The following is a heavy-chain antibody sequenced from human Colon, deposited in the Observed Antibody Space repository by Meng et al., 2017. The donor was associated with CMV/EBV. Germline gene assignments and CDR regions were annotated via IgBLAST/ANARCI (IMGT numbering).Heavy chain of an antibody. D-gene: IGHD4/OR15-4a*01. CDR2: IKEDGSEE. CDR1: AFTFSRYW. V-gene: IGHV3-7*01. J-gene: IGHJ4*02. Sequence: GGSLRLSCAASAFTFSRYWMAWVRQAPGKGLEWVANIKEDGSEEYYLDSVKGRFTISRDNAKNSLYLQMNSLRAEDTAVYYCAVLTRVDYWGQGTLVTVSS. CDR3: AVLTRVDY.